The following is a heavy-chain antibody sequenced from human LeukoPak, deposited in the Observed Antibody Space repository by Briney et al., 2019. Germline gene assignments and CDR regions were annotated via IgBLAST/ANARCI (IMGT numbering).Heavy chain of an antibody. V-gene: IGHV4-31*03. D-gene: IGHD3-3*01. CDR3: ARDWSGPYYFDY. J-gene: IGHJ4*01. CDR2: MSQSGST. Sequence: PSETLSLTCTVSGGSISSGGYYWTWIRQPPGKGLEWIGYMSQSGSTYYNPSLKSRVTISVDTSNSQFSLKLTSVTAADTAVYYCARDWSGPYYFDYWGQGTLVTVSS. CDR1: GGSISSGGYY.